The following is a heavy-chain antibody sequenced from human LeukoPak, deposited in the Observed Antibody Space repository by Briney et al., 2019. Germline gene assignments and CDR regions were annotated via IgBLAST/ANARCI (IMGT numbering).Heavy chain of an antibody. CDR1: GFTFSSYS. J-gene: IGHJ6*03. CDR3: ARAPSGKLADYYYYMDV. D-gene: IGHD1-1*01. V-gene: IGHV3-21*01. Sequence: PGGSLRLSCAASGFTFSSYSMNWVRQAPGKGLEWVSSISSSSSYIYYADSVKGRFTISRDNAKSSLFLQMNSLRVEDTALYYCARAPSGKLADYYYYMDVWGKGTTVTVSS. CDR2: ISSSSSYI.